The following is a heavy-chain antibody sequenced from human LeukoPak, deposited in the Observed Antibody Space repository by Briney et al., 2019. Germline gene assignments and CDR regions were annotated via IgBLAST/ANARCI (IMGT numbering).Heavy chain of an antibody. J-gene: IGHJ5*02. D-gene: IGHD5-24*01. V-gene: IGHV1-2*06. CDR2: INPNGGGA. CDR3: ARVQDGNNLNHFDP. CDR1: GYPFSAYY. Sequence: ASVKVSCKASGYPFSAYYIHWVRQAPGQGLEWMVRINPNGGGANYAQKFQDRVTMTRETSIRIDYMELSRLKSDDTAVYYCARVQDGNNLNHFDPWGQGTLVTVSS.